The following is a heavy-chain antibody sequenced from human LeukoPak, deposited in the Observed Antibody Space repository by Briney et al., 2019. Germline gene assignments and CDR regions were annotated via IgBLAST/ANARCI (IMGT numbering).Heavy chain of an antibody. V-gene: IGHV4-34*01. CDR2: INHSGST. Sequence: SETLSLTCAVYGGSFSGYYWSWIRQPPGKGLEWIGEINHSGSTNYNPSLKSRVTISVDTSKNQFSQKLSSVTAADTAVYYCARRGELWYDFDYWGQGTLVTVSS. D-gene: IGHD5-18*01. J-gene: IGHJ4*02. CDR1: GGSFSGYY. CDR3: ARRGELWYDFDY.